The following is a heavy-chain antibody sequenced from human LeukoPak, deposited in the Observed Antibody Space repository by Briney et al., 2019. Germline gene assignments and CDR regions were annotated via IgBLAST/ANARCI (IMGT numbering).Heavy chain of an antibody. CDR3: ARGRSSGWYRGGSFDY. J-gene: IGHJ4*02. CDR1: GYSISSGYY. D-gene: IGHD6-19*01. Sequence: SETLSLTCTVSGYSISSGYYWGWIRQPPGKGLEWIGSIYHSGSTNYNPSLKSRVTISVDTSKNQFSLKLSSVTAADTAVYYCARGRSSGWYRGGSFDYWGQGTLVTVSS. V-gene: IGHV4-38-2*02. CDR2: IYHSGST.